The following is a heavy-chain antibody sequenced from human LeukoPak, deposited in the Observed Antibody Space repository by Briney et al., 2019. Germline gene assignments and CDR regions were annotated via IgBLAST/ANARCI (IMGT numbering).Heavy chain of an antibody. Sequence: GESLKISCKGSGYNFTNFWIGWVRQMPEKGLEWMGIIYPGDSDTRYSPSFQGQVTISADKSINTAYLQWSSLEASDTAMFYCARLDDTSGYYSHFDYWGQGTLVTVSS. D-gene: IGHD3-22*01. CDR1: GYNFTNFW. J-gene: IGHJ4*02. V-gene: IGHV5-51*01. CDR3: ARLDDTSGYYSHFDY. CDR2: IYPGDSDT.